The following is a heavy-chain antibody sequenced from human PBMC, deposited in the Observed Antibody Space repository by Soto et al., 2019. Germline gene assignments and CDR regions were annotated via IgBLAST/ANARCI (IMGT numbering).Heavy chain of an antibody. CDR1: GGSISSSSYY. J-gene: IGHJ4*02. D-gene: IGHD3-10*01. CDR3: ARRGYYGSGSEGIDY. V-gene: IGHV4-39*01. CDR2: IYYSGST. Sequence: QLQLQESGPGLVKPSENLSLTCTVSGGSISSSSYYWGWIRQPPGTGLEWIGSIYYSGSTYYHPSLKSRVTISVDTSKNQFSLKLSSVTAADTAVYYCARRGYYGSGSEGIDYWGQGTLVAVSS.